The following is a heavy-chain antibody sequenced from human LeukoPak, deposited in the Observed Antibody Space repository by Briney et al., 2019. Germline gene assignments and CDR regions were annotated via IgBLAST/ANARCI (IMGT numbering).Heavy chain of an antibody. V-gene: IGHV4-39*01. CDR3: VRHGVATINFYFDY. CDR1: GGSISSSSYY. Sequence: NPSETLSLTCTVSGGSISSSSYYWGWIRQPPGKGLEWIGSSYYSGSTHYNPSLKSRVTISVDTSKNQFSLKLSSVTAADTAVYYCVRHGVATINFYFDYWGLGTLVTVSS. J-gene: IGHJ4*02. D-gene: IGHD5-24*01. CDR2: SYYSGST.